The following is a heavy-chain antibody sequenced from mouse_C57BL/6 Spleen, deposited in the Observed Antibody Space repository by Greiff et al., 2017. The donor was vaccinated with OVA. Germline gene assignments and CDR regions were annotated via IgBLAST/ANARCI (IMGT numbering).Heavy chain of an antibody. CDR1: GYTFTSYW. J-gene: IGHJ3*01. CDR2: IDPSDSET. D-gene: IGHD1-1*01. V-gene: IGHV1-52*01. Sequence: QVQLQQPGAELVRPGSSVKLSCKASGYTFTSYWMHWVKQRPIQGLEWIGNIDPSDSETHYNQKFKDKATLTVDKSSSKAYMQLSSLTSEDSAVYYCASGYYGSSPWYWGQGTLVTVSA. CDR3: ASGYYGSSPWY.